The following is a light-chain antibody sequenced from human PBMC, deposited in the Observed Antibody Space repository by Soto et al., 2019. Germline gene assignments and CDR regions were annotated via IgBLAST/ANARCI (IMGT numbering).Light chain of an antibody. CDR3: QQYNSYSPLT. Sequence: DIQLTQSPSTLSASVGDRVTITCRASQSITNCLAWYQQKPGKPPKLLVYDASSLESGVPSRFSGSGSGTEFTLTISSLQPDDFATYYCQQYNSYSPLTFGPGTRVDIK. J-gene: IGKJ3*01. V-gene: IGKV1-5*01. CDR1: QSITNC. CDR2: DAS.